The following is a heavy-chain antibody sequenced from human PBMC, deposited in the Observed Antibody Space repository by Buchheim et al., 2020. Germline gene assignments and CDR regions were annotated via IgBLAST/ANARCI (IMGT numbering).Heavy chain of an antibody. CDR1: GYTLTSYY. Sequence: QVQLVQSGSELKKPGASVKVSCKASGYTLTSYYMHWVRQAPGQGLEWVGIFNPSGVSTTYAQKFQGRVTMTGDPSTSTVYMELNSLSSEDTAVYYCARGGWLQLNYYYGMDVWGQGTT. V-gene: IGHV1-46*01. CDR3: ARGGWLQLNYYYGMDV. D-gene: IGHD5-24*01. CDR2: FNPSGVST. J-gene: IGHJ6*02.